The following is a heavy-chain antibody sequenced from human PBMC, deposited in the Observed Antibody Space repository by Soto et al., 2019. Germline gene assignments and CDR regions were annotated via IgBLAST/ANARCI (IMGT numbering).Heavy chain of an antibody. J-gene: IGHJ6*02. V-gene: IGHV4-30-4*01. Sequence: SETLSLTCTVSGGSISSGDYYWSWIRQPPGKGLEWIGYIYYSGSTYYNPSLKSRVTISVDTSKNQFSLKLSSVTAADTAVCYCARGESCTNGVCYYGMDVWGQGTTVTVSS. CDR3: ARGESCTNGVCYYGMDV. CDR1: GGSISSGDYY. CDR2: IYYSGST. D-gene: IGHD2-8*01.